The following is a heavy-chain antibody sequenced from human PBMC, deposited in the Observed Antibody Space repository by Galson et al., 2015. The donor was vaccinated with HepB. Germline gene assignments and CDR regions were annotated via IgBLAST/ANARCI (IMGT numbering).Heavy chain of an antibody. CDR2: IYSGGST. V-gene: IGHV3-66*01. Sequence: SLRLSCAASGFTVSSNYMSWVRQAPGKGLEWVSVIYSGGSTYYADSVKGRFTISRDNSKNTLYLQMNSLRAEDTAVYYCARDLIHGSGWSWYAFDIWGQGTMVTVSS. J-gene: IGHJ3*02. CDR3: ARDLIHGSGWSWYAFDI. D-gene: IGHD6-19*01. CDR1: GFTVSSNY.